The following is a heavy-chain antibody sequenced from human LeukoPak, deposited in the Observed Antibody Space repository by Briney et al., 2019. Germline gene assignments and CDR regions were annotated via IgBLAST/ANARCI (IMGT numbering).Heavy chain of an antibody. J-gene: IGHJ5*02. V-gene: IGHV4-59*01. CDR1: GGSISSYY. D-gene: IGHD3-10*01. Sequence: SETLSLTCSVSGGSISSYYWIWIRQPPGKGLEWIGYIYYSGSTNYNPSLKSRVTISVDASKNQFSLKLSSVTAADTAVYYCAREVLWIGELSLGRGGVDPWGQGTLVTVSS. CDR3: AREVLWIGELSLGRGGVDP. CDR2: IYYSGST.